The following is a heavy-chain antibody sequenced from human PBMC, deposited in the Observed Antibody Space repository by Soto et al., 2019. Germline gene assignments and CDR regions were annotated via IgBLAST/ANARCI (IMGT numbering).Heavy chain of an antibody. D-gene: IGHD3-3*01. Sequence: ASVKVSCKASGYTFTGYYMHWVRQAPGQGLEWMGWINPNSGGTNYAQKFQGWVTMTRDTSISTAYMELSRLRSDDTAVYYCAREKYYDFWSGSLAHYMDVSGKGTTVTVS. V-gene: IGHV1-2*04. CDR1: GYTFTGYY. CDR3: AREKYYDFWSGSLAHYMDV. CDR2: INPNSGGT. J-gene: IGHJ6*03.